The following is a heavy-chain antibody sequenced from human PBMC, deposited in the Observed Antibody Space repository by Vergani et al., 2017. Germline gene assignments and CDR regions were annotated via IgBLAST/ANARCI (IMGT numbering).Heavy chain of an antibody. CDR1: GGSISSYY. Sequence: QVQLQESGPGLVKPSETLSLTCTVSGGSISSYYWSWIRQPAGKGLEWIGRIYTSGSTNYNPSLKSRVTMSVDTSKNQFSLKLSSVTAADTAVYYCARAEDCSSTSCYTNWFDPWGQGTLVTVSS. V-gene: IGHV4-4*07. CDR2: IYTSGST. J-gene: IGHJ5*02. D-gene: IGHD2-2*02. CDR3: ARAEDCSSTSCYTNWFDP.